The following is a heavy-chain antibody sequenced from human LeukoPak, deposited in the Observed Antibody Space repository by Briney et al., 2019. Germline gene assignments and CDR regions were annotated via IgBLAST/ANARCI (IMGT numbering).Heavy chain of an antibody. V-gene: IGHV4-34*01. CDR3: ARDTAMVTPYYGMDV. CDR1: GGSFSGYY. D-gene: IGHD5-18*01. Sequence: SETLSLTCAVYGGSFSGYYWSWIRQPPGKGLERIGEINHSGSTNYNPSLKSRVTISVDTSKNQFSLKLSSVTAADTAVYYCARDTAMVTPYYGMDVWGQGTTATVSS. J-gene: IGHJ6*02. CDR2: INHSGST.